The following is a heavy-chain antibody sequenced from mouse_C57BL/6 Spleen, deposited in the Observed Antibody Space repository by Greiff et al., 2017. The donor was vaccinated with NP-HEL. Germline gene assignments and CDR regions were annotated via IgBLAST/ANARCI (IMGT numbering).Heavy chain of an antibody. CDR2: ISGGGGNT. CDR1: GFTFSSYT. CDR3: ARHTTVVVDY. J-gene: IGHJ2*01. V-gene: IGHV5-9*01. D-gene: IGHD1-1*01. Sequence: DVQLVESGGGLVKPGGSLKLSCAASGFTFSSYTMSWVRQTPEKRLAWVATISGGGGNTYYPDSVKGRFTISRDNAKNTLYLQMSSLRSEDTALYYCARHTTVVVDYWGQGTTLTVSS.